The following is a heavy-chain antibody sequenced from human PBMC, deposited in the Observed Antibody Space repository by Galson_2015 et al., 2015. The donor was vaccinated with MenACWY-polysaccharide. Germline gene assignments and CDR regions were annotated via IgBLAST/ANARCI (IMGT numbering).Heavy chain of an antibody. Sequence: TLSLTCTVSGYSISSGYYWGWIRQSPGPGLEWLGTIYHSGSTYYNPSLKSRATVSVDTPRNQFSLKLSLVTAADTAVYYCARVQICSGGSCSGWLDPWGQGTLVTVSS. J-gene: IGHJ5*02. CDR1: GYSISSGYY. CDR2: IYHSGST. D-gene: IGHD2-15*01. CDR3: ARVQICSGGSCSGWLDP. V-gene: IGHV4-38-2*02.